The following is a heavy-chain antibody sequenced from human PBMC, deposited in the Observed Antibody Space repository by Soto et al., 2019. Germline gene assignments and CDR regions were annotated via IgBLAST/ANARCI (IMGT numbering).Heavy chain of an antibody. D-gene: IGHD3-3*01. J-gene: IGHJ4*02. V-gene: IGHV1-18*04. CDR3: ARDYEFWSGYYAD. CDR2: INGFNGNT. CDR1: DDTFTNYG. Sequence: QVQLVQSGPEVKKPGASVKLSCEASDDTFTNYGFSWVRQAPGLGLEWMGWINGFNGNTNYAQRFRGRVIMTRDTSTSTAYTELRSLRSDDTAVYYCARDYEFWSGYYADWGQGTLVTVSS.